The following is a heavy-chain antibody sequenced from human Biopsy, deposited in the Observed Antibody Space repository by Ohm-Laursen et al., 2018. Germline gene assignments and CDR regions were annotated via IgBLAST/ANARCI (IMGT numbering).Heavy chain of an antibody. CDR2: ISYDQITK. D-gene: IGHD5/OR15-5a*01. CDR1: GFTFRTYG. Sequence: SLRLSCAAPGFTFRTYGMHWVRLAPGKGLEWVAVISYDQITKHYADSVRGRFTISRDNSKNTLYLQVNRLRAEDTAVYYCAKDLSVYYYDGIDVWGQGTTVTVSS. V-gene: IGHV3-30*18. CDR3: AKDLSVYYYDGIDV. J-gene: IGHJ6*02.